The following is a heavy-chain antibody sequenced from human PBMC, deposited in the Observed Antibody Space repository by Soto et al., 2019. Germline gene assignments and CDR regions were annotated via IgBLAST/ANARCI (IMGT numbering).Heavy chain of an antibody. D-gene: IGHD2-15*01. CDR1: GGSISSSSYY. V-gene: IGHV4-39*01. CDR3: AGFDYSHLKYYFDY. J-gene: IGHJ4*02. CDR2: IYYSGST. Sequence: SETLSLTCTVSGGSISSSSYYWGWIRQPPGKGLEWIGSIYYSGSTYYNPSLKSRVTISVDTSKNQFSLKLSSVTAADTAVYYCAGFDYSHLKYYFDYWGQGTLVTVSS.